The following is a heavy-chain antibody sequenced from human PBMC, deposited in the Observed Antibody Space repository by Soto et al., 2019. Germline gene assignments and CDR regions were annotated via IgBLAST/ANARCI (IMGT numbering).Heavy chain of an antibody. Sequence: GGSLRLSCAASGFTFASYAMAWVRQAPGKGVEWVSGIDASGSRTYYADSVKGRFTISRDNAKNTLYLQMNSLRAEDTAVFYCGRGGSDSPMAPGYWGQGTLVTVSS. D-gene: IGHD5-18*01. CDR3: GRGGSDSPMAPGY. CDR2: IDASGSRT. CDR1: GFTFASYA. V-gene: IGHV3-23*05. J-gene: IGHJ4*02.